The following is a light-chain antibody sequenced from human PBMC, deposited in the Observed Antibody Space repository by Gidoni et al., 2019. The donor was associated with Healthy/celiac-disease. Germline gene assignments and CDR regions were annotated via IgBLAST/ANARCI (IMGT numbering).Light chain of an antibody. V-gene: IGLV1-44*01. CDR2: SNN. CDR3: AAWDDSLNGPV. CDR1: SSNIGSNT. J-gene: IGLJ3*02. Sequence: QSVLTQPPSASGTPGQRVTISCSGSSSNIGSNTVNWYQQLPGTAPQLLIYSNNQRPSWVPDRFSGSKSGTSASLAISGLQSEDEADYYCAAWDDSLNGPVFGGGTKLTV.